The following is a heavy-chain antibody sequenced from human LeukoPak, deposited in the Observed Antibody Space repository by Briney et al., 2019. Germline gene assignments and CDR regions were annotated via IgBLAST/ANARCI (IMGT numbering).Heavy chain of an antibody. CDR1: GGSISSCY. V-gene: IGHV4-59*01. CDR3: AREYSGSYTDAFDI. CDR2: IYYSGST. J-gene: IGHJ3*02. Sequence: SETLSLTCTVSGGSISSCYWSWIRQPPGKGLEWIGYIYYSGSTNYNPSLKSRVTISVDTSKNQFSLKLSSVTAADTAVYYCAREYSGSYTDAFDIWGQGTMVTVSS. D-gene: IGHD1-26*01.